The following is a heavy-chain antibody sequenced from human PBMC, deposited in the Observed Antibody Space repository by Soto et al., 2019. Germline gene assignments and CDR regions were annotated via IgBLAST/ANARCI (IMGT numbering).Heavy chain of an antibody. CDR2: IKQDGSEK. D-gene: IGHD3-3*01. V-gene: IGHV3-7*01. CDR3: ARDRYDFWSGPVDY. Sequence: GGSLRLSCAASGFTFSSYWMSWVRQAPGKGLEWVANIKQDGSEKYYVGSVKGRFTISRDNAKNSLYLQMNSLRAEDTAVYYCARDRYDFWSGPVDYWGQGTLVTVSS. CDR1: GFTFSSYW. J-gene: IGHJ4*02.